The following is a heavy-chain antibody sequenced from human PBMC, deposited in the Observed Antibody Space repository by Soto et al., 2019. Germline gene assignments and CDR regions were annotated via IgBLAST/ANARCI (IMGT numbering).Heavy chain of an antibody. V-gene: IGHV1-69*13. CDR3: ARVELSMATIYDAFDI. Sequence: GASVKVSCNASGGTFSSYAISWVRQAPGQGLEWMGGIIPIFGTANYAQKFQGRVTITADESTSTAYMELSSLRSEDTAVYYCARVELSMATIYDAFDIWGQGTMVTVS. D-gene: IGHD5-12*01. CDR2: IIPIFGTA. J-gene: IGHJ3*02. CDR1: GGTFSSYA.